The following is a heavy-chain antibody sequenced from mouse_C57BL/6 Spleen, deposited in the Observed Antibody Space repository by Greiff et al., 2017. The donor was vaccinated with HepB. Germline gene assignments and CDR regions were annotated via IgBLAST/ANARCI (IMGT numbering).Heavy chain of an antibody. D-gene: IGHD1-1*01. CDR2: INPNNGGT. Sequence: EVQLQQSGPELVKPGASVKMSCKASGYTFTDYNMHWVKQSHGKSLEWIGYINPNNGGTSYNQKFKGKATLTVNKSSSTAYMELRSLTAEDSAVYYCATPRFLYDYGSSNWYVDVWGTGTTVTVSS. CDR1: GYTFTDYN. V-gene: IGHV1-22*01. J-gene: IGHJ1*03. CDR3: ATPRFLYDYGSSNWYVDV.